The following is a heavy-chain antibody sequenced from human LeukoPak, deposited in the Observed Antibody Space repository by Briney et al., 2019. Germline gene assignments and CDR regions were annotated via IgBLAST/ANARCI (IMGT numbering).Heavy chain of an antibody. V-gene: IGHV3-66*01. CDR1: GGTFSSYA. CDR2: IYSGGST. D-gene: IGHD3-22*01. Sequence: SCKASGGTFSSYAMSWVRQAPGKGLEWVSVIYSGGSTYYADSVKGRFTISRDNSKNTLYLQMNSLRAEDTAVYYCARSVKIYYDSPLDYWGQGTLVTVSS. CDR3: ARSVKIYYDSPLDY. J-gene: IGHJ4*02.